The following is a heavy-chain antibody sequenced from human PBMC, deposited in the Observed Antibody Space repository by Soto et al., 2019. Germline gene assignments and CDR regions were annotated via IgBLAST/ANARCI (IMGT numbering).Heavy chain of an antibody. CDR3: ARQESSGYYRLDY. CDR1: GFTVSNNY. V-gene: IGHV3-53*01. CDR2: IYSGGYT. D-gene: IGHD3-22*01. J-gene: IGHJ4*02. Sequence: GGSLRLSCAVSGFTVSNNYMSWVRQAPGKGLEGVSVIYSGGYTAYGDSVKGRFTISRDNSKNTLYLQMNSLKASDTAMYYCARQESSGYYRLDYWGQGTLVTVS.